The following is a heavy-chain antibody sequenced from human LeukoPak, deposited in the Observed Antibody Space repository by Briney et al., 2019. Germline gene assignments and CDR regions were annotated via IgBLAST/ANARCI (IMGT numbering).Heavy chain of an antibody. J-gene: IGHJ5*02. CDR3: ANTKTDYNDRYNYFDP. V-gene: IGHV3-23*01. CDR2: IGGGSGST. D-gene: IGHD4-11*01. CDR1: GSTFRSYA. Sequence: GGSLRLSCVASGSTFRSYAIRWGRQAPGKGLEWVSAIGGGSGSTYYADSVKGRFTISRDNSKSTLYLQMNSLCAENTAIYFWANTKTDYNDRYNYFDPWGQGTLVSVSS.